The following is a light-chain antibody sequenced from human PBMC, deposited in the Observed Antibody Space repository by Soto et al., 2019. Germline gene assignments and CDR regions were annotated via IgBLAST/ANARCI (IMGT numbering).Light chain of an antibody. CDR3: QQSYSTLPWT. J-gene: IGKJ1*01. Sequence: DIQMTQSPSSLSASVGDRVTITCRASQSISSYLNWYQQKPGKAPKLLIYAASSLQSGVPSRFSGSGSGTDFTLPISSLQPEDFATYSCQQSYSTLPWTFGQGTKV. CDR2: AAS. V-gene: IGKV1-39*01. CDR1: QSISSY.